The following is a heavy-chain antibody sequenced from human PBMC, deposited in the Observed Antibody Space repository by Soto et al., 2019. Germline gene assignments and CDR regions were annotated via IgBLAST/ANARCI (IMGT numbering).Heavy chain of an antibody. J-gene: IGHJ6*03. D-gene: IGHD2-2*01. V-gene: IGHV4-31*03. CDR2: IYYSGST. CDR1: GGSISSGGYY. Sequence: TSETLSLTCTVSGGSISSGGYYWSWIRQHPGKGLEWIGYIYYSGSTYYNPSLKSRVTISVDTSKNQFSLKLSSVTAADTAVYYCARASPAAPYYYYYYYMDVWGKGITVTVSS. CDR3: ARASPAAPYYYYYYYMDV.